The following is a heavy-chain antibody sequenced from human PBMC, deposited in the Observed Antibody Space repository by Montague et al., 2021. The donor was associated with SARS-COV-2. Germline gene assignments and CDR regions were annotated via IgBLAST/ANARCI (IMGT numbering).Heavy chain of an antibody. V-gene: IGHV4-38-2*02. CDR2: VLHSGTR. CDR3: AKFQLYHGSGFDCFNK. D-gene: IGHD3-10*01. CDR1: NFSIASGYY. Sequence: SETLSLTCTVSNFSIASGYYWAWIRVPPGRRPEWMGSVLHSGTRXHNLSLKNRVTMSADPSKNQFSLRLTSVTAADTAVYHCAKFQLYHGSGFDCFNKWGPGMMVVVSS. J-gene: IGHJ3*01.